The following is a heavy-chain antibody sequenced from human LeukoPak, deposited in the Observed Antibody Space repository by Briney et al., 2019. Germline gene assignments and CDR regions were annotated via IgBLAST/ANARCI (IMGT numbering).Heavy chain of an antibody. CDR2: IWYDGSNK. J-gene: IGHJ6*02. Sequence: GGSLRLSCAASGFTFSSYGMHWVRQAPGKGLEWVAVIWYDGSNKYYADSVKGRFTISRDNSKNTLYLQMNSLRAEDTAVYYCARDFVITDLSGMDVWGQGTTVTVSS. CDR1: GFTFSSYG. V-gene: IGHV3-33*01. CDR3: ARDFVITDLSGMDV. D-gene: IGHD3-22*01.